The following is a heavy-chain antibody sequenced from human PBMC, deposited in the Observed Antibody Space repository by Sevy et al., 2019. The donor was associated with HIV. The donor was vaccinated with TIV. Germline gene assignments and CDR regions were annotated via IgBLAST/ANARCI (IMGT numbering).Heavy chain of an antibody. CDR1: GFTFGDYA. D-gene: IGHD6-13*01. J-gene: IGHJ1*01. Sequence: GGFLRLSCTASGFTFGDYAMSWVRQAPGKGLEWLGFIRSKAYGGTTEYAASVKGRFTISRDDCKSIAYLQMNSLKTEDTAVYYCTRLIAAATEYFQHWGQGTLVTVSS. CDR3: TRLIAAATEYFQH. V-gene: IGHV3-49*04. CDR2: IRSKAYGGTT.